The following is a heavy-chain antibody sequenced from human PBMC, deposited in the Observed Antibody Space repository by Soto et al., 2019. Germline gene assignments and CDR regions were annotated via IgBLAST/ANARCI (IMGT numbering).Heavy chain of an antibody. D-gene: IGHD2-21*02. CDR1: GGSISSSSYY. CDR3: ARPPRGTVVTPLFDI. J-gene: IGHJ3*02. Sequence: QLQLQESGPGLVKPSETLSLTCTVSGGSISSSSYYWGWIRQPPGKGLEWIGSIYYSGSTYYNPSLKSRVTISVDTSKTQFSLKLSSVTAADTAVYYCARPPRGTVVTPLFDIWGQGTMVTVSS. CDR2: IYYSGST. V-gene: IGHV4-39*01.